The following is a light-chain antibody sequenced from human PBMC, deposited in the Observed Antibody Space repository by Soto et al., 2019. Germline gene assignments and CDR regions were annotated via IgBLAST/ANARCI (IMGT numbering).Light chain of an antibody. CDR1: SSNIGAGSD. Sequence: QSVLTQPPSLPVAPGQRVTISCTGSSSNIGAGSDEHWYRQLPETAPKLLIYGNTNRPSGAPDRFSGSKSGTSASLAITGRQAEDEADYYWQSYTSRPSGYVFGTSPKVTV. CDR2: GNT. J-gene: IGLJ1*01. V-gene: IGLV1-40*01. CDR3: QSYTSRPSGYV.